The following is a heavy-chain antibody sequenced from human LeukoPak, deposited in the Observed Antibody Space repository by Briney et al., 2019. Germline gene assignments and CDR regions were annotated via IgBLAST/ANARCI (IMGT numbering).Heavy chain of an antibody. CDR1: GGTFSSYA. D-gene: IGHD2-2*01. CDR3: AREGYCSSTSCPRRSRYFDS. CDR2: MSPIFRTA. Sequence: SVTVSCKASGGTFSSYAISWVGQAAGQGGGGMGGMSPIFRTANYAQKFQARVTLTPDKSTSTAYMELSSLRSEDTAVYYCAREGYCSSTSCPRRSRYFDSWGQGTLVPVSS. J-gene: IGHJ4*02. V-gene: IGHV1-69*06.